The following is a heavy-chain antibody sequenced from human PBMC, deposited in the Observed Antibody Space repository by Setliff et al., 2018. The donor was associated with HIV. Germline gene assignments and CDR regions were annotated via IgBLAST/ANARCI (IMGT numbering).Heavy chain of an antibody. J-gene: IGHJ6*03. CDR3: TRDHTPPPNYDFWSGQIDLRNIFYYMDV. D-gene: IGHD3-3*01. CDR1: GYSLTSYS. V-gene: IGHV7-4-1*01. CDR2: INPNTGNP. Sequence: GASVKVSCKASGYSLTSYSINWVRQAPGQGLEWMGYINPNTGNPTYAQGFTGRFVFSVDTPVSTAYLQIFSLKAEDTAVYYCTRDHTPPPNYDFWSGQIDLRNIFYYMDV.